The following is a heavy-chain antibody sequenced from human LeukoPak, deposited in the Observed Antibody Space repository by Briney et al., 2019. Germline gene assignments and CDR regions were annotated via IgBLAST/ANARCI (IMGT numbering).Heavy chain of an antibody. CDR1: GYTFTSYS. D-gene: IGHD6-13*01. J-gene: IGHJ4*02. Sequence: ASVNVSCKASGYTFTSYSLHWVRQAPGQRLEWMGWINVGNGDTKYSQKFQGRVTITRDTSASTVYMELSGLRSEDTAVYYCARSIAATDNTYWGQGTLVTVSS. CDR3: ARSIAATDNTY. V-gene: IGHV1-3*01. CDR2: INVGNGDT.